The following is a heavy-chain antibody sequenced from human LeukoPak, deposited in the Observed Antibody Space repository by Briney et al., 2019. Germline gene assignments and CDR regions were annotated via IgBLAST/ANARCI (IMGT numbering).Heavy chain of an antibody. V-gene: IGHV1-69*05. Sequence: ASVKVSCXAFGGTFSSYAISWVRQAPGQGLEWMERIIPIFGTANYAQKFQGRVTITTDESTSTAYMELSSLRSEDTAVYYCAGLIVGATNDAFDIWGQGTMVTVSS. CDR2: IIPIFGTA. J-gene: IGHJ3*02. D-gene: IGHD1-26*01. CDR3: AGLIVGATNDAFDI. CDR1: GGTFSSYA.